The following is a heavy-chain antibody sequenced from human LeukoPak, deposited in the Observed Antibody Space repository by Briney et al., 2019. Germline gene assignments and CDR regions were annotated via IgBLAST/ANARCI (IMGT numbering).Heavy chain of an antibody. V-gene: IGHV3-21*01. CDR2: ISSSSSYI. Sequence: PGGSLRLSCAASGFTFSSYSMNWVRQAPGKGLEWVSSISSSSSYIYYADSVKGRFTISRDNAKNSLYLQMNSLRAEDTAVYYCATNGDCSGGSCYSAHYYYYGMDVWGKGTTVTVSS. CDR3: ATNGDCSGGSCYSAHYYYYGMDV. CDR1: GFTFSSYS. D-gene: IGHD2-15*01. J-gene: IGHJ6*04.